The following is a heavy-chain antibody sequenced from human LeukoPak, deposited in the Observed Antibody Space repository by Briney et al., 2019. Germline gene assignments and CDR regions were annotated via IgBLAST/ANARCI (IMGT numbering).Heavy chain of an antibody. J-gene: IGHJ4*02. CDR1: GFTFSSYA. Sequence: GGSLRLSCAASGFTFSSYAMSWVRQAPGEGLEWVSDISGSGGSTYYADSVKGRFTISRDNSKNTLYLQMNSLRDEDTAVYYCAKDPLWVVVVPAAPDFDYWGQGTLVTVSS. D-gene: IGHD2-2*01. V-gene: IGHV3-23*01. CDR2: ISGSGGST. CDR3: AKDPLWVVVVPAAPDFDY.